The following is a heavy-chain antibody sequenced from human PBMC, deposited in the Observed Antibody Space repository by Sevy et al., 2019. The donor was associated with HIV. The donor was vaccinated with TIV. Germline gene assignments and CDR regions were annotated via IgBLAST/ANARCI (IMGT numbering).Heavy chain of an antibody. CDR3: AKGFCSGGTCARDYYYYGIDV. CDR1: EFTFSSYA. D-gene: IGHD2-15*01. V-gene: IGHV3-23*01. Sequence: GGSLRLSCAASEFTFSSYAMSWVRQAPGKGLEWVSSISGSGRYTYYADSVEGRFTISRDNSKNTMYVQMNSLRAEDTAVYYCAKGFCSGGTCARDYYYYGIDVWGQGTTVTVSS. J-gene: IGHJ6*02. CDR2: ISGSGRYT.